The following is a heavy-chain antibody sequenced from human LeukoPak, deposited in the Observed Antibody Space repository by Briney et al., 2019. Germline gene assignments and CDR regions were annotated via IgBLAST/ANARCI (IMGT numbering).Heavy chain of an antibody. D-gene: IGHD3-22*01. J-gene: IGHJ4*02. CDR1: GGSISSSSYY. CDR2: IYYSGST. Sequence: SETLSLTCTVSGGSISSSSYYWGWIRQPPGKGLEWIGSIYYSGSTYYNPSLKSRVTISVDTSKNQFSLKLSSVTAADTAVYYCARHPYYDSNGSFDYWGQGTLVTVSS. V-gene: IGHV4-39*01. CDR3: ARHPYYDSNGSFDY.